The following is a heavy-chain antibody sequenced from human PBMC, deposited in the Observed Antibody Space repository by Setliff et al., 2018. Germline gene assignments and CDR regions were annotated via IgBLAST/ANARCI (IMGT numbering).Heavy chain of an antibody. D-gene: IGHD6-13*01. J-gene: IGHJ6*02. CDR2: IYYSGST. Sequence: PSETLSLTCTVSGGSISSSSYYWGWIRQPPGKGLEWIGIIYYSGSTYYNPSLKSRVTISVDTSKNQFSLKLSSVTAADTAVYYCARQQQLVIGSTAYYYYGMDVWGQGTTVPSP. CDR3: ARQQQLVIGSTAYYYYGMDV. V-gene: IGHV4-39*07. CDR1: GGSISSSSYY.